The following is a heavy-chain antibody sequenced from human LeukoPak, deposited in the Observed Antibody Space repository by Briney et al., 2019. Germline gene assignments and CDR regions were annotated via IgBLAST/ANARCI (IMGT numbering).Heavy chain of an antibody. CDR3: ARDAGYCSSTSCYPEYFQH. D-gene: IGHD2-2*03. CDR1: RYTFTGFY. Sequence: ALVKVSCKASRYTFTGFYMNWVRQAPGHGLEWMGWINPNSGGTNYAQKFQGRVTMTRDTSISTAYMELSRLRSDDTAVYYCARDAGYCSSTSCYPEYFQHWGQGTLVTVSS. J-gene: IGHJ1*01. V-gene: IGHV1-2*02. CDR2: INPNSGGT.